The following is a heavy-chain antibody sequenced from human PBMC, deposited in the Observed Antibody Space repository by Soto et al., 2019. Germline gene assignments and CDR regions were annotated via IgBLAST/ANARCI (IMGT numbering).Heavy chain of an antibody. CDR2: INSAGSP. V-gene: IGHV3-23*01. CDR1: GFTFATYA. CDR3: AKDWYEDY. D-gene: IGHD6-13*01. J-gene: IGHJ4*02. Sequence: EVHLLESGGGLVQPGGSLRLSCAASGFTFATYAMTWVRQAPGRGREGASAINSAGSPYYADFAKGRFTISRDNSKNTLYLQMSSLRAEDTAVYYCAKDWYEDYWGQGTLVTVSS.